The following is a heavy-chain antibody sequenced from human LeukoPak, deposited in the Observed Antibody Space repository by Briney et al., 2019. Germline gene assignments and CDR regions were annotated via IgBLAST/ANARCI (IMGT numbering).Heavy chain of an antibody. CDR2: IYTSGST. CDR1: GGSISSYY. D-gene: IGHD3-3*01. Sequence: SETLSLTCTVSGGSISSYYWSWIRQPAGKGLEWIGRIYTSGSTNYNPSLKSRVTMSVDTSKNQFSLKLSSVTAADTAVYYCAREDLDYDFWSGYPKRREYYFDYWGQGTLVTVSS. J-gene: IGHJ4*02. CDR3: AREDLDYDFWSGYPKRREYYFDY. V-gene: IGHV4-4*07.